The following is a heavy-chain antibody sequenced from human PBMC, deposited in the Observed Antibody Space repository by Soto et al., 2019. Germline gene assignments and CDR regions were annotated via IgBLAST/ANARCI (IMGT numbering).Heavy chain of an antibody. CDR3: ARGRTGCYHVLDF. CDR1: GDSVSSYNAA. D-gene: IGHD3-10*02. J-gene: IGHJ4*02. Sequence: SQTLSLTCAISGDSVSSYNAAWNWIWQSPSRGLEWLGRTYHRSDWHYDYAVSVKSRITINSDTSKNHFSLHLTSVTPEDTAVYYCARGRTGCYHVLDFWGLGTQVTVSS. V-gene: IGHV6-1*01. CDR2: TYHRSDWHY.